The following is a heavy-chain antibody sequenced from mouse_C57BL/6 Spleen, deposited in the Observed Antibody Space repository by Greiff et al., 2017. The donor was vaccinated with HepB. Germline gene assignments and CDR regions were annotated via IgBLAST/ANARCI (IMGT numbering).Heavy chain of an antibody. CDR3: ARGYDYDGYWYFDV. J-gene: IGHJ1*03. CDR1: GFTFSDYY. CDR2: ISNGGGST. V-gene: IGHV5-12*01. D-gene: IGHD2-4*01. Sequence: EVMLVESGGGLVQPGGSLKLSCAASGFTFSDYYMYWVRQTPEKRLEWVAYISNGGGSTYYPDTVKGRFTISRDNAKNTLYLQMSRLKSEDTAMYYCARGYDYDGYWYFDVWGTGTTVTVSS.